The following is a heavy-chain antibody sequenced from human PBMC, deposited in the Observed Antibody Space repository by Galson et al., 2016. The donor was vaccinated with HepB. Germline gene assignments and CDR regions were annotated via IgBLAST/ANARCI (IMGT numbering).Heavy chain of an antibody. CDR2: ISGSGDRT. Sequence: SLRLSCAASGFSFSTYPMIWVRRAPGKGLEGVSSISGSGDRTYYADSVKGRFTISRDNAKNMLYLQMDNLGVEDTAVFYCAKVLSVTRDYWYGMDVWGRGTTVTV. V-gene: IGHV3-23*01. D-gene: IGHD4-17*01. CDR3: AKVLSVTRDYWYGMDV. CDR1: GFSFSTYP. J-gene: IGHJ6*04.